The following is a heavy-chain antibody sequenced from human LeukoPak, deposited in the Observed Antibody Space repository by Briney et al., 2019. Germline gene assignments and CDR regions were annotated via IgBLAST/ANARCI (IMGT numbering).Heavy chain of an antibody. J-gene: IGHJ3*02. CDR3: SRGPYCSSGSCYPDPDAFDI. CDR1: GFTFGDYA. V-gene: IGHV3-49*04. D-gene: IGHD2-15*01. CDR2: IKSKSYGGTT. Sequence: GGSLRLSCTASGFTFGDYAMAWVRQAPGKGLEWVGFIKSKSYGGTTEYAASVKGRFTISRDDSKSIAYLQMNSLKTEDTAVYYCSRGPYCSSGSCYPDPDAFDIWGQGTVVTFSS.